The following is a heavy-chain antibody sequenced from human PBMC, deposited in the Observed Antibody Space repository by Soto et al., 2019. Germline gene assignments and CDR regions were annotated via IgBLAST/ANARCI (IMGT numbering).Heavy chain of an antibody. CDR3: ARDTGYDHDAFDI. V-gene: IGHV1-46*01. Sequence: ASVKVSCKASGYSFITSYHMHWVRQAPGQGLEWMGIINPTGSMTRYSQKFQGRLTMTRDTSTATGYMELSNLTSEDTAVYFCARDTGYDHDAFDIWGQGTRVTVSS. D-gene: IGHD5-12*01. J-gene: IGHJ3*02. CDR1: GYSFITSYH. CDR2: INPTGSMT.